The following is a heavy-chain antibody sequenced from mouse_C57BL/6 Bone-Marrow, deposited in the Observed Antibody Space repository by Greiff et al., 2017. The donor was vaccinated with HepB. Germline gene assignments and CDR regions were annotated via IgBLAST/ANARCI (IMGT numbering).Heavy chain of an antibody. CDR2: IYPGGGYT. J-gene: IGHJ2*01. CDR1: GYTFTNYW. D-gene: IGHD5-1*01. CDR3: ARLYRRGFDY. Sequence: QVQLQQSGAELVRPGTSVKMSCKASGYTFTNYWIGWAKQRPGHGLEWIGDIYPGGGYTNYNEKFKGKATLTADKSSSTAYMQISSLTSEDSAIYYCARLYRRGFDYWGQGTTLTVSS. V-gene: IGHV1-63*01.